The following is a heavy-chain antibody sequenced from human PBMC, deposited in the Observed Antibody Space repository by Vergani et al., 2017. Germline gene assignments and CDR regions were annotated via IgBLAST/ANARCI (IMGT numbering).Heavy chain of an antibody. CDR1: GFTFSSYS. J-gene: IGHJ6*03. Sequence: EVQLVESGGGLVKPGGSLRLSCAASGFTFSSYSMNWVRQAPGKGLEWVSSISSSSSYIYYADSVKGRFTISRDNAKNYLYLQMNSLRAEDTAVYYCARVRSAAPLRSGPYYYYMDVWGKGTTVTVSS. V-gene: IGHV3-21*01. D-gene: IGHD2-15*01. CDR3: ARVRSAAPLRSGPYYYYMDV. CDR2: ISSSSSYI.